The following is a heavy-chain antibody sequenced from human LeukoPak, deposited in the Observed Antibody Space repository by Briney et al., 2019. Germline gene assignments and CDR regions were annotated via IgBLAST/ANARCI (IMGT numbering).Heavy chain of an antibody. V-gene: IGHV1-2*02. J-gene: IGHJ4*02. CDR3: AREYSGTYGSFEY. CDR1: GYTFTGYY. CDR2: INPNSGGT. D-gene: IGHD1-26*01. Sequence: GASVKVSCKASGYTFTGYYMHWVRQAPGQGLEWMGWINPNSGGTNYAQKFQGRVTMTRDTSISTAYMELSRLRSDDTAVYYCAREYSGTYGSFEYWGQGSLVTVSS.